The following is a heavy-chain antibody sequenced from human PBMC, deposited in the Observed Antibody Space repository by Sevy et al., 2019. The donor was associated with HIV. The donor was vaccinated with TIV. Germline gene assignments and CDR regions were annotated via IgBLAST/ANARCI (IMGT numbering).Heavy chain of an antibody. CDR3: AKVLQWLDKEWSAFDI. J-gene: IGHJ3*02. CDR2: ISGSGGST. V-gene: IGHV3-23*01. CDR1: GFTFSSYA. D-gene: IGHD6-19*01. Sequence: GGSLRLSCAASGFTFSSYAMSWVRQAPGKGLEWVSAISGSGGSTYYADSVKGRFTISRDNSKNTLYLQMHSLRAEDTAVYYCAKVLQWLDKEWSAFDIWGQGTMVTVSS.